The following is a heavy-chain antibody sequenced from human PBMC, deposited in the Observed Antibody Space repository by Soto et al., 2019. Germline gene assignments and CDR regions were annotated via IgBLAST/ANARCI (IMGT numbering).Heavy chain of an antibody. V-gene: IGHV1-2*02. CDR1: GYTFTGYY. CDR2: INPNSGCT. CDR3: ATRGITMVRGPYYYYGMDV. D-gene: IGHD3-10*01. J-gene: IGHJ6*02. Sequence: QVPLVQSGAEVKKPGASVKVSCKASGYTFTGYYMHWVRQAPGQGLEWMGWINPNSGCTNYAQRFQGRVTMTRDTSISTAYMERSRLRSDDTAVYYCATRGITMVRGPYYYYGMDVWGQGTTVTVSS.